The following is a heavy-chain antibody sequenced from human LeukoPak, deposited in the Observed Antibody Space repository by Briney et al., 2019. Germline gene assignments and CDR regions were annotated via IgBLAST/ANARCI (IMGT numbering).Heavy chain of an antibody. CDR2: ITWNSGYI. J-gene: IGHJ4*02. CDR1: GFTFSSYI. Sequence: GGSLRLSCAASGFTFSSYIMNWVRQAPGKGLEWVSTITWNSGYIGYAHSVTGRFTISRDNATISLYLQMNSLRAEDTALYYCAKESLARGVIPFFDYWGQGTLVTVSS. CDR3: AKESLARGVIPFFDY. D-gene: IGHD3-10*01. V-gene: IGHV3-21*04.